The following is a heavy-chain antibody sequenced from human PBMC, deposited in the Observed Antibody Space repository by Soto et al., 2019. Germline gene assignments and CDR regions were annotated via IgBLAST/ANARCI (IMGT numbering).Heavy chain of an antibody. Sequence: QVQLVQSGAEVKKPGASVKVSCKASGYTFTSYGISWVRQAPGQGLEWMGWISAYNGNTNYAQKLQGRVTMTTDTSTSAAYMELWGLRSDDTAVYYCERDWAAAGPFDYWGQGTLVTVSS. V-gene: IGHV1-18*01. CDR3: ERDWAAAGPFDY. CDR1: GYTFTSYG. D-gene: IGHD6-13*01. CDR2: ISAYNGNT. J-gene: IGHJ4*02.